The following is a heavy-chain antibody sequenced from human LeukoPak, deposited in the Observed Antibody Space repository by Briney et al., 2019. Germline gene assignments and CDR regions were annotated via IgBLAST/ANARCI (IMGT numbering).Heavy chain of an antibody. CDR2: ISAYNGNT. Sequence: ASVKVSCKASGYTFTSYDINWVRQAPGQGLEWMGWISAYNGNTNYAQKLQGRVTMTTDTSTSTAYMELRSLRSDDTAVYYCARAAAAGTRWFDPWGQGTLVTVSS. D-gene: IGHD6-13*01. CDR1: GYTFTSYD. CDR3: ARAAAAGTRWFDP. J-gene: IGHJ5*02. V-gene: IGHV1-18*01.